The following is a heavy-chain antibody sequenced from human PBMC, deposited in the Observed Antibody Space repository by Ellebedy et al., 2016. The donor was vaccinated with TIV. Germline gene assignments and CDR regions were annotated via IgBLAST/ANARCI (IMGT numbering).Heavy chain of an antibody. CDR2: INGDGSEQ. CDR3: ARWLNGSGCNLDY. CDR1: GFMFSKFW. D-gene: IGHD6-19*01. Sequence: GESLKISCAASGFMFSKFWMSWVRQAPGTGLEWVANINGDGSEQYYVDSVKGRFTISRDNAKNSLSLQINSLRLEDTAVYFFARWLNGSGCNLDYWGQGALVTVSS. V-gene: IGHV3-7*03. J-gene: IGHJ4*02.